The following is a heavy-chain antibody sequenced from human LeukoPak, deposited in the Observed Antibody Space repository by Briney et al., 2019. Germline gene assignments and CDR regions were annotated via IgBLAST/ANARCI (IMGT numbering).Heavy chain of an antibody. J-gene: IGHJ6*02. D-gene: IGHD2-8*01. Sequence: SQTLSLTCAISGDSVSSNSAAWNWIRQSPSRGLEWLGRTYYRSKWYNDYAVSVKSRITINPDTSKNQFSLQLNSVTPEDTAVYYYARLMVYASGSYYYGMDVWGQGTTVTVSS. CDR1: GDSVSSNSAA. CDR2: TYYRSKWYN. V-gene: IGHV6-1*01. CDR3: ARLMVYASGSYYYGMDV.